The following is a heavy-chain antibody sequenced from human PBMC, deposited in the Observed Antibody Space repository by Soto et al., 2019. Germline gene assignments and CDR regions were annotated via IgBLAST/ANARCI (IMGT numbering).Heavy chain of an antibody. D-gene: IGHD6-13*01. J-gene: IGHJ3*02. CDR3: ARDVSPGSSSLYLDAFDI. CDR1: GFTLSMYW. CDR2: IKQDGSKK. Sequence: EVQLEESGGGLVQPGRSLRLSCEASGFTLSMYWMTWVRQAPGRGLEWVANIKQDGSKKSYLDSVRGRFTISRDNVRNSLYLQMDSLRAEDTALYYCARDVSPGSSSLYLDAFDIWGQGTMVIVSS. V-gene: IGHV3-7*05.